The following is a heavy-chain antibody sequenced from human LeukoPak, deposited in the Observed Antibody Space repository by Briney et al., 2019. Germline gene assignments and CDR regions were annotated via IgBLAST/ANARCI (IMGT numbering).Heavy chain of an antibody. CDR3: AKRHGSGSYYNGENYYYYGMDV. CDR2: ISYDGSNK. CDR1: GFTFSSYG. Sequence: GGSLRLSCAASGFTFSSYGMHWVRQAPGKGLEWVAVISYDGSNKYYADSVKGGFTISRDNSKNTLYLQMNSLRAEDTAVYYCAKRHGSGSYYNGENYYYYGMDVWGKGTTVTVSS. J-gene: IGHJ6*04. V-gene: IGHV3-30*18. D-gene: IGHD3-10*01.